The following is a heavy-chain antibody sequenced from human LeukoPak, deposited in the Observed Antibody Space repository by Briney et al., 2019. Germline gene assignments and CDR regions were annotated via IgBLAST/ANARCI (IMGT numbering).Heavy chain of an antibody. CDR2: IKQDGSEK. Sequence: GGSLRLSCAASGFTVSSNYMSWVRQAPGKGLEWVANIKQDGSEKYYVDSVKGRLTISRDNAKSSLYLQMNSLRAEDTAVYYCARVIFSYFDPFDCWGQGTLVTVSS. J-gene: IGHJ4*02. V-gene: IGHV3-7*01. CDR1: GFTVSSNY. D-gene: IGHD3-9*01. CDR3: ARVIFSYFDPFDC.